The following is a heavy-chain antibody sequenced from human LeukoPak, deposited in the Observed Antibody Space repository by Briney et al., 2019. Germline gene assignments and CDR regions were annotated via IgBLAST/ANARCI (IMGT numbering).Heavy chain of an antibody. CDR2: IYPGDSDT. CDR1: GYSFTSYW. CDR3: ATSAYYYDSSGYPLFDY. V-gene: IGHV5-51*01. D-gene: IGHD3-22*01. Sequence: GESLKISCKGSGYSFTSYWIGWVRQMPGKGLEWMGIIYPGDSDTRYSPSFQGQVTISADKSISTAYLQWSSLKASDTTMYYCATSAYYYDSSGYPLFDYWGQGTLVTVSS. J-gene: IGHJ4*02.